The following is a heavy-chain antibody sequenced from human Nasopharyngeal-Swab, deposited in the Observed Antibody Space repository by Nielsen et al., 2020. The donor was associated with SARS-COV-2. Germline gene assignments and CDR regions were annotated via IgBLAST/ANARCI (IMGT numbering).Heavy chain of an antibody. J-gene: IGHJ6*02. D-gene: IGHD2-2*01. V-gene: IGHV1-46*01. CDR3: ARGIVVVPAASDYGMDV. CDR1: GYTFTRYY. CDR2: INPSGCST. Sequence: ASVKVSCKASGYTFTRYYMHWVRQAPGQGLDWMGIINPSGCSTSYAQKFQGRVTMTRDTSTSTVYMELSSLRSEDTAVYYCARGIVVVPAASDYGMDVWGQGTTVTVSS.